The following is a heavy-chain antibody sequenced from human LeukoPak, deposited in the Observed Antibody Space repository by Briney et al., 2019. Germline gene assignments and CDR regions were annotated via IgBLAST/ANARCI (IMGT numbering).Heavy chain of an antibody. D-gene: IGHD6-13*01. CDR1: GFTFSDYY. CDR2: ISSSSSYT. V-gene: IGHV3-11*05. J-gene: IGHJ4*02. Sequence: GGSLTLSCATSGFTFSDYYMSWMRQAPAKGLEWVSYISSSSSYTNYADSVKGRFTISRDNAKNSLYLQMNSLRAEDTAVYYCARGGEYSSSWYIGYWGQGTLVTVSS. CDR3: ARGGEYSSSWYIGY.